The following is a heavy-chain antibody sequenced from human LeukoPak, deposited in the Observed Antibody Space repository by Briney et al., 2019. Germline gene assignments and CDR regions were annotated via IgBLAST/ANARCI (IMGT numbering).Heavy chain of an antibody. CDR1: GFTFSNYG. J-gene: IGHJ4*02. D-gene: IGHD4-17*01. CDR2: IWYDGSNK. Sequence: PGGSLRLSRAASGFTFSNYGMHWVRQAPGKGLEGVEAIWYDGSNKYYGDSVKGRFTISRDNSKNTLYLQMNSLRAEDTAAHYCARAGYGDPHFDFWGQGTLVTVSS. CDR3: ARAGYGDPHFDF. V-gene: IGHV3-33*01.